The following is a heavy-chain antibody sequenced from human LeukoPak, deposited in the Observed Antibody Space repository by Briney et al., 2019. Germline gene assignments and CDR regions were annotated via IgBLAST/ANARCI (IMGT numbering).Heavy chain of an antibody. Sequence: GGSLRLSCAASGFTLSSYTMNWVRQAPGKGLEWVSSISSSSSYIYYADSVKGRFTISRDNPKNSLYLQMNSLRADDTAVYYCARDRRLVDYWGQGTMVTVSS. CDR3: ARDRRLVDY. CDR2: ISSSSSYI. J-gene: IGHJ4*02. V-gene: IGHV3-21*01. CDR1: GFTLSSYT.